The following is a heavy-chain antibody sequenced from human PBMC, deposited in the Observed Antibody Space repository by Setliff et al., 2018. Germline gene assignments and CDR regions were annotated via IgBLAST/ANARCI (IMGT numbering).Heavy chain of an antibody. CDR1: GGTFSNYD. V-gene: IGHV1-46*03. CDR3: ARDRFYNSWSGTSITAPHDAFDI. D-gene: IGHD3-3*01. CDR2: INPSGGLT. J-gene: IGHJ3*02. Sequence: ASVKVSCKASGGTFSNYDISWVRQAPGQGLEWMGIINPSGGLTKYAQKFQGRVTMTSDTSTNTVYLEVSSLRSEDTAVYFCARDRFYNSWSGTSITAPHDAFDIWGQGTMVTVSS.